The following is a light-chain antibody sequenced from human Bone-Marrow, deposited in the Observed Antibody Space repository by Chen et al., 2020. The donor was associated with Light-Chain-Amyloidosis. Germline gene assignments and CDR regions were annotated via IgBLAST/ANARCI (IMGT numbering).Light chain of an antibody. Sequence: EIVMTQSPATLSVSPGERATLSCRASQSVSSNLAWYQQKPGQAPRLLIYGASTRATGIPSRFSGSGSGTDFTLTIIILQSEDFAVYYCQQYNNWPLWTFGQGTKVEIK. V-gene: IGKV3-15*01. J-gene: IGKJ1*01. CDR3: QQYNNWPLWT. CDR2: GAS. CDR1: QSVSSN.